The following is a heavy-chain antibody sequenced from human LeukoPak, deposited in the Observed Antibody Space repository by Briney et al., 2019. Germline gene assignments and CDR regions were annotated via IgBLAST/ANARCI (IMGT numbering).Heavy chain of an antibody. CDR2: IYNSGST. D-gene: IGHD5-12*01. V-gene: IGHV4-39*07. Sequence: SETLSLTCTVSGGSIRSSSYYWGWIRQPPGKGLEWIGSIYNSGSTYYNPSLKSRVTISVDTSKNQISLNLSSVTAADTAVYYCARATGYSGYEYFDYWGQGTLVTVSS. CDR1: GGSIRSSSYY. J-gene: IGHJ4*02. CDR3: ARATGYSGYEYFDY.